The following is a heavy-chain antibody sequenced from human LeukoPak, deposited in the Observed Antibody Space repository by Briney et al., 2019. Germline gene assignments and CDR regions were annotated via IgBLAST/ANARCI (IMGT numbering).Heavy chain of an antibody. J-gene: IGHJ5*02. CDR1: GYTFTSYG. CDR3: ATAPLTYSSGWYGDWFDP. CDR2: ISAYNGNT. Sequence: ASVKVSCKASGYTFTSYGISWVRQVPGQGLEWMGWISAYNGNTNYAQKLQGRVTMTTDTSTSTAYMELRSLRSDDTAVYYCATAPLTYSSGWYGDWFDPWAREPWSPSPQ. V-gene: IGHV1-18*01. D-gene: IGHD6-19*01.